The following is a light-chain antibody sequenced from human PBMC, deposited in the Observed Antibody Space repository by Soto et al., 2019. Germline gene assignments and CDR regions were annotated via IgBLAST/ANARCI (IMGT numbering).Light chain of an antibody. CDR2: AAS. V-gene: IGKV1-27*01. CDR3: QKYNGDQWA. Sequence: DIQMTQSPSSLTASVGDRLTITCRASQAISNYLVWYQQKPGKVPKLLIYAASTLQSGVPSRFSGGGFGTDFTLTISSLQPDDVAIYYCQKYNGDQWAFGQGTKVEIK. J-gene: IGKJ1*01. CDR1: QAISNY.